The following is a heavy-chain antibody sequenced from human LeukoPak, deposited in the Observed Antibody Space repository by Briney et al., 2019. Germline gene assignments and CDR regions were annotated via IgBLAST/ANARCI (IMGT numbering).Heavy chain of an antibody. D-gene: IGHD2-2*01. J-gene: IGHJ4*02. CDR2: INPNSGGT. CDR3: ARLPPPAKRPYYFDY. CDR1: GYTFTGYY. Sequence: ASVKVSCKASGYTFTGYYMHWVRQAPGQGLEWMGWINPNSGGTNYAQKFQGRVTMTRDTSISTAYMELSRLRSDDTAVYYCARLPPPAKRPYYFDYWGQGTLVTVSS. V-gene: IGHV1-2*02.